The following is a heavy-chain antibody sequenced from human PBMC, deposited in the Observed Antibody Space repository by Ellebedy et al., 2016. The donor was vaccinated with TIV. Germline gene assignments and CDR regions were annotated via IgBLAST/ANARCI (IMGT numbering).Heavy chain of an antibody. CDR2: IYCSGST. CDR1: GGSISSYY. J-gene: IGHJ6*02. D-gene: IGHD6-6*01. CDR3: ARLTYSSSTGDYYGMDV. Sequence: MPSETLSLTCTVSGGSISSYYWSWIRQPPGKGLEWIGYIYCSGSTNYNPSLKSRVTISVDTSKNQFSLKLSSVTAADTAVYYCARLTYSSSTGDYYGMDVWGQGTTVTVSS. V-gene: IGHV4-59*08.